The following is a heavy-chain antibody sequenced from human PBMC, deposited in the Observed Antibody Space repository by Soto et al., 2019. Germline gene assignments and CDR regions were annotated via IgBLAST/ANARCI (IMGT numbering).Heavy chain of an antibody. V-gene: IGHV1-69*13. D-gene: IGHD3-22*01. CDR1: GGTFSSYA. CDR2: IIPIFGTA. CDR3: ARAAMIVVEFDY. Sequence: RASVKVSCKASGGTFSSYAISWVRQAPGQGLEWMGGIIPIFGTANYAQKFQGRVTITADESTSTAYMELSSLRSEDTAVYYCARAAMIVVEFDYWGQGTLVTVSS. J-gene: IGHJ4*02.